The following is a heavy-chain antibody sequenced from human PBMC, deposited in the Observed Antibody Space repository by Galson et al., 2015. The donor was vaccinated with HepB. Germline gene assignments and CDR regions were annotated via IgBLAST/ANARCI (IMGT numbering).Heavy chain of an antibody. CDR1: GYTFTSYG. CDR2: ISAYNGNT. Sequence: SVKVSCKASGYTFTSYGISWVRQAPGQGPEWMGWISAYNGNTNYAQKLQGRVTMTTDTSTSTAYMELRSLRSDDTAVYYCARVGADGIAVAGTAADYWGQGTLVTVSS. J-gene: IGHJ4*02. V-gene: IGHV1-18*01. D-gene: IGHD6-19*01. CDR3: ARVGADGIAVAGTAADY.